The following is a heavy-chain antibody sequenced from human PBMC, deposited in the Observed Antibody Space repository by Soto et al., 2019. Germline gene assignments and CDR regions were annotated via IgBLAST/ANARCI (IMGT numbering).Heavy chain of an antibody. CDR3: ARTRSAWSDFHYYSLDV. CDR2: ISYDSTKT. D-gene: IGHD1-26*01. V-gene: IGHV3-30*03. CDR1: GFTFNSYG. Sequence: LRLSCAASGFTFNSYGMHWVRQGPGNGLEWVAFISYDSTKTYYADSVKGRFTISRDNSNSALYVQMNSLTGEDTAVYYCARTRSAWSDFHYYSLDVWGQGTTVTVS. J-gene: IGHJ6*02.